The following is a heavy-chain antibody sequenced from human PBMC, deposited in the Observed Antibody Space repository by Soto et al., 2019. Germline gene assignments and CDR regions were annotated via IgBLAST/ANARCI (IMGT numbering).Heavy chain of an antibody. CDR2: IYYSGST. J-gene: IGHJ6*02. Sequence: SETLSLTCTVPGGSISSYYWSWIRQPPGKGLEWIAYIYYSGSTNYNPSLKSRVTISVDTSKNQFSLKLSSVTAADTAVYYCARSLVVLLKADSEDYGMDVWGQGTTVTVSS. D-gene: IGHD3-16*01. CDR1: GGSISSYY. CDR3: ARSLVVLLKADSEDYGMDV. V-gene: IGHV4-59*01.